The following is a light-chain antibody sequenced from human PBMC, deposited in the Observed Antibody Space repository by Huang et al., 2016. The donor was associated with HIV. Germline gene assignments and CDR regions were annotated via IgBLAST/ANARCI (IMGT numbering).Light chain of an antibody. Sequence: IVMTQSPATLSVSPGERATLSCTASQSVSSSLAWYQQIPGQAPMLLIYGASTRATGIPARFSGSGSGTEFTLTITSLQSEDFAVYYCQQYSNWPPWTFGQGTKVEVK. CDR2: GAS. CDR1: QSVSSS. V-gene: IGKV3-15*01. CDR3: QQYSNWPPWT. J-gene: IGKJ1*01.